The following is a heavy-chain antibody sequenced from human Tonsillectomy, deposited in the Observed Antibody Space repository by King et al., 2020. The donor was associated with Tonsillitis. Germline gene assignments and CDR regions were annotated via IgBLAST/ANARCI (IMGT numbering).Heavy chain of an antibody. CDR1: GFTFNNHA. V-gene: IGHV3-30-3*02. D-gene: IGHD1-26*01. Sequence: VQLVESGGGVVQPGRSLRLSCVASGFTFNNHAMNWVRQAPGKGLEWLALISYDGAETYYADSVKGRFTVSRDNSENNLFLQMNSLRSEDTSLYYCATQAMVSGAFLWDGFDLWGQGTMVTVS. CDR2: ISYDGAET. J-gene: IGHJ3*01. CDR3: ATQAMVSGAFLWDGFDL.